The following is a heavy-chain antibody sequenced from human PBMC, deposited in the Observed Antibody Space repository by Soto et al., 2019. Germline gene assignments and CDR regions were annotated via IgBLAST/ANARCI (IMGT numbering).Heavy chain of an antibody. Sequence: SETLSLTCTVSGGSISSGDYYWSWIRQPPGKGLEWIGYIYYSGSTYYNPSLKSRVTISVDTSKNQFSLKLSSVTAADTAVYYCARGTAYYDILCDYYRPWGRGTLVTVPS. CDR3: ARGTAYYDILCDYYRP. V-gene: IGHV4-30-4*01. CDR1: GGSISSGDYY. D-gene: IGHD3-9*01. CDR2: IYYSGST. J-gene: IGHJ5*02.